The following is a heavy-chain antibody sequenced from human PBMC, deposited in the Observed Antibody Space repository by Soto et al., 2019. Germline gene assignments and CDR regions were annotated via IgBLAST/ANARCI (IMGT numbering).Heavy chain of an antibody. CDR2: IYHSGST. V-gene: IGHV4-4*02. D-gene: IGHD2-2*01. J-gene: IGHJ5*02. CDR3: ARVPRDQLLFNWFDP. Sequence: SETLSLTCAVSGGSISSSNWWSWVRQPPGKGLEWIGEIYHSGSTNYNPSLKSRVTISVDKSKNQFSLKLSSVTAADTAVYYCARVPRDQLLFNWFDPWGQGTLVTRSS. CDR1: GGSISSSNW.